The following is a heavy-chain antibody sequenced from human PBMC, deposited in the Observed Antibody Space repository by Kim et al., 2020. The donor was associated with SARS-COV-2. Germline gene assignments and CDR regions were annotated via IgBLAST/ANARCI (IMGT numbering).Heavy chain of an antibody. CDR2: ITDTGVT. CDR3: SKKSRTRDFLLSGSHFYYYMDV. V-gene: IGHV3-23*01. CDR1: GFNIRDHA. Sequence: GGSLRLSCAVSGFNIRDHAMAWVRQAPGKGLEWVSSITDTGVTNYADAVEGRFSVSRDTSQSTLHLHMNSLTGEDTAMYFCSKKSRTRDFLLSGSHFYYYMDVWGEGTAVTVSS. J-gene: IGHJ6*03. D-gene: IGHD3-16*02.